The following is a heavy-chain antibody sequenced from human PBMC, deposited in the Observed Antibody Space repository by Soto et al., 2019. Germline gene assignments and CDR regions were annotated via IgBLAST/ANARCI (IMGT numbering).Heavy chain of an antibody. CDR3: ARAKIAVAGMEDYYYGMDV. CDR1: GFTFSSYA. CDR2: ISYDGSNK. Sequence: PGWSLRLSCAASGFTFSSYAMHWVRQAPGKGLEWVAVISYDGSNKYYADSVKGRFTISRDNSKNTLYLQMNSLRAEDTAVYYCARAKIAVAGMEDYYYGMDVWGQGTTVTVSS. V-gene: IGHV3-30-3*01. J-gene: IGHJ6*02. D-gene: IGHD6-19*01.